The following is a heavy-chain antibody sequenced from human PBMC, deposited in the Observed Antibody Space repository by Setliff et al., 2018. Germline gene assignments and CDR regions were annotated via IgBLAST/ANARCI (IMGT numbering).Heavy chain of an antibody. J-gene: IGHJ5*02. D-gene: IGHD3-3*01. V-gene: IGHV3-20*04. CDR2: ISWNGGRT. Sequence: PGGSLRLSCAASGFTFSSFWMAWVRQSPGKGLEWVSDISWNGGRTNYADSVKGRFTISRDNAKNFLYLQMNSLRAEDTAVYYCTRDVYDFRTGEAGPWGQGARVTVSS. CDR3: TRDVYDFRTGEAGP. CDR1: GFTFSSFW.